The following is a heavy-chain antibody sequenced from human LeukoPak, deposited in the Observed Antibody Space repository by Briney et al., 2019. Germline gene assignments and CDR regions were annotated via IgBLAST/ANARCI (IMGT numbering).Heavy chain of an antibody. V-gene: IGHV4-38-2*02. CDR3: ARKIAAPGDYFDY. CDR1: GYSISSGYY. D-gene: IGHD6-6*01. Sequence: SETLSLTCTVSGYSISSGYYWGWIRQPPGKGLEWIGSIYHSGSTYYNPSLKSRVTISVDTSKNQFSLKLSSVTAADTAVYYRARKIAAPGDYFDYWGQGTLVTVSS. J-gene: IGHJ4*02. CDR2: IYHSGST.